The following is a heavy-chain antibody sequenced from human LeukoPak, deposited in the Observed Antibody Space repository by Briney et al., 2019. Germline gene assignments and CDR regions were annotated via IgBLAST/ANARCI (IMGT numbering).Heavy chain of an antibody. CDR2: ISYDGSNK. Sequence: AGSLRLSCSGSGFTFSSYAMHWGRQAPGKGLEGGAVISYDGSNKYYADSVKGRFTICRDTSKNTLYLQMNSLRAEDTAVYYCARAGYRVFDYWGQGTLVTVSS. J-gene: IGHJ4*02. CDR1: GFTFSSYA. V-gene: IGHV3-30*01. CDR3: ARAGYRVFDY. D-gene: IGHD6-13*01.